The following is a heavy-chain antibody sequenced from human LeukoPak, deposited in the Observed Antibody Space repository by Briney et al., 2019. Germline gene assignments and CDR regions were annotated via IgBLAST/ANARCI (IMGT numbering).Heavy chain of an antibody. CDR1: GGSISSYY. Sequence: SETLSLTCTVSGGSISSYYWSWIRQPPGKGLEWIGYIYYSGSTNYNPSLKSRVTISVDTSKNQFSLKLSFVTAADTAVYYCARARYSYGYGLDYWGQGTLVTVSS. J-gene: IGHJ4*02. D-gene: IGHD5-18*01. V-gene: IGHV4-59*01. CDR3: ARARYSYGYGLDY. CDR2: IYYSGST.